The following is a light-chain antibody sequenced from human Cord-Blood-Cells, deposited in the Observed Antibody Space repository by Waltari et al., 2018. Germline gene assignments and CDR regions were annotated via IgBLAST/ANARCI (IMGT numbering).Light chain of an antibody. CDR1: SRDVGGYNY. Sequence: QSALTQPASVSGSPGQSLTLSCTGTSRDVGGYNYVSWYQQHPGKAPKLMIYDVSNRPSGVSNRFSGSKSGNTASLTISGLQAEDEADYYCSSYTSSSTLEVFGGGTKLTVL. CDR3: SSYTSSSTLEV. CDR2: DVS. V-gene: IGLV2-14*01. J-gene: IGLJ2*01.